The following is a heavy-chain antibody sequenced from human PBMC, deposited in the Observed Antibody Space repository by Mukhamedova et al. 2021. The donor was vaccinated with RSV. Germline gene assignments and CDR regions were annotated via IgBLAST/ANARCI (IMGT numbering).Heavy chain of an antibody. CDR3: ARDQEEYQLPRHWFDP. V-gene: IGHV3-11*06. J-gene: IGHJ5*02. D-gene: IGHD2-2*01. Sequence: QSTWEGLEWVSYISSSSSYTNYADSVKGRFTISRDNAKNSLYLQMNSLRAEDTAVYYCARDQEEYQLPRHWFDPWGQGTLVTVSS. CDR2: ISSSSSYT.